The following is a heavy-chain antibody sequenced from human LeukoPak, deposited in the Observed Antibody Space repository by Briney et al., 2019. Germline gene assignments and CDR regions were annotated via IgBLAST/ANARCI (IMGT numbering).Heavy chain of an antibody. CDR2: LGVNGISA. CDR3: VKGQEVVYTPTFDF. D-gene: IGHD2-8*02. Sequence: GGSLRLSCSASGFTFSTSAMHWVRQAPGKGLEYVSCLGVNGISAYYADSVRGRFTISRDNSKGTLFLQMSSLRAEDTAVYYCVKGQEVVYTPTFDFWGQGTLVTVSS. CDR1: GFTFSTSA. J-gene: IGHJ4*02. V-gene: IGHV3-64D*09.